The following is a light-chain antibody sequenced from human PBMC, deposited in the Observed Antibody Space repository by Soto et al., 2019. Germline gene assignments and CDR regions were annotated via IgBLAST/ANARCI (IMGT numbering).Light chain of an antibody. CDR1: SSNIGAGYD. CDR3: QSYDSSLRDCV. V-gene: IGLV1-40*01. J-gene: IGLJ1*01. Sequence: QSVLTQPPSVSGAPGQRVTISCTGSSSNIGAGYDVHWYQQLPETAPKLLIYGNSNRPSGVPDRFSCSKSGTSASLAITGLQAEDEADYYCQSYDSSLRDCVFGTGTKLTVL. CDR2: GNS.